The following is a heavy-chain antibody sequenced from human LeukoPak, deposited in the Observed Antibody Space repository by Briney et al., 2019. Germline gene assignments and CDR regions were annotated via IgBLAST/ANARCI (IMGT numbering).Heavy chain of an antibody. CDR3: ARGNYGSGSYYVVDFDY. V-gene: IGHV4-59*01. CDR1: GDAIRNFY. Sequence: PSETLSLTCTVSGDAIRNFYWNWIRQSPEKGLEWIGYIYQSGNTNYNPSLKSRLTMSIDTSKNQFSLNLNSVTAADTAVYYCARGNYGSGSYYVVDFDYWGQGTLVTVSS. D-gene: IGHD3-10*01. J-gene: IGHJ4*02. CDR2: IYQSGNT.